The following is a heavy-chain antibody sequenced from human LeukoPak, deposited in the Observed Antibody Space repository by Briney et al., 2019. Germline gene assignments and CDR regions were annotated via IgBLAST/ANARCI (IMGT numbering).Heavy chain of an antibody. CDR3: ARDIAGATLRGWFDP. J-gene: IGHJ5*02. CDR2: MNPNSGNA. V-gene: IGHV1-8*03. D-gene: IGHD1-1*01. Sequence: ASVKVSCKASGYTFTNYDINWVLQAAGQGLEWMGWMNPNSGNAAYAQKFQGRVTITRNTSITTAYMDLSSLTSEDTAVYYCARDIAGATLRGWFDPWGQGTLATVSS. CDR1: GYTFTNYD.